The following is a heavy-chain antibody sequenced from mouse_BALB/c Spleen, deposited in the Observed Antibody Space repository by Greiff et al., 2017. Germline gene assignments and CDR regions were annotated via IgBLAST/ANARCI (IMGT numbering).Heavy chain of an antibody. CDR1: GYTFTSYV. J-gene: IGHJ4*01. D-gene: IGHD2-1*01. CDR2: INPYNDGT. V-gene: IGHV1-14*01. Sequence: EVQVVESGPELVKPGASVKMSCKASGYTFTSYVMHWVKQKPGQGLEWIGYINPYNDGTKYNEKFKGKATLTSDKSSSTAYMELSSLTSEDSAVYYCARGGNYADAMDYWGQGTSVTVSS. CDR3: ARGGNYADAMDY.